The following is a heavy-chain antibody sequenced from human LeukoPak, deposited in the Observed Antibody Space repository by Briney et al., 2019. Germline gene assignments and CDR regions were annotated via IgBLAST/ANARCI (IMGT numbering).Heavy chain of an antibody. CDR3: ARAGVSSSSSVRG. D-gene: IGHD6-6*01. CDR1: GYKFTSYG. J-gene: IGHJ4*02. Sequence: GASVKVSCKASGYKFTSYGISWVRQAPGQGLEWMGWISTYNGHTNYAQKFQGRVTMTTETSTSTAYMDLRSLRSDDTAVYYCARAGVSSSSSVRGWGQGTLVTVSS. V-gene: IGHV1-18*01. CDR2: ISTYNGHT.